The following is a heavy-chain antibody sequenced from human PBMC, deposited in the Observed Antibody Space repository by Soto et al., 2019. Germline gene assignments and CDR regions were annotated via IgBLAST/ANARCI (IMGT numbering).Heavy chain of an antibody. D-gene: IGHD6-6*01. CDR3: ARDRIAARPSRYYGMDV. CDR2: ISSSSSYT. CDR1: GFTFSDYY. V-gene: IGHV3-11*06. J-gene: IGHJ6*02. Sequence: SLRLSCAASGFTFSDYYMSWIRQAAGKGLEWVSYISSSSSYTNYADSVKGRFTISRDNAKNSLYLQMNSLRAEDTAVYYCARDRIAARPSRYYGMDVWGQGTTVTVSS.